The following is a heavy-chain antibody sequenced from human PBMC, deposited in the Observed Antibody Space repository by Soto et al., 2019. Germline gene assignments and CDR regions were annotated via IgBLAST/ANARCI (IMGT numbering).Heavy chain of an antibody. Sequence: QVQLVESGGGVVQPGRSLRLSCAASGFTFSNYGMHWVRQAPGKGLEWVALISYDGNNKNYADSVKGRFITSRDNSKNTLCMQMTGMRADDTVVYFCARDSWDSLGSQVYWGQGTLVTVSS. J-gene: IGHJ4*02. CDR2: ISYDGNNK. D-gene: IGHD3-22*01. CDR1: GFTFSNYG. CDR3: ARDSWDSLGSQVY. V-gene: IGHV3-30*03.